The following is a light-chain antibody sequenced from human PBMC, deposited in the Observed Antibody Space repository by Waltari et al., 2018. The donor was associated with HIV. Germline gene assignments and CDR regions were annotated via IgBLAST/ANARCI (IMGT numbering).Light chain of an antibody. CDR3: SAWDYSLSARV. CDR2: GDS. V-gene: IGLV1-36*01. J-gene: IGLJ3*02. CDR1: SNNIGAYA. Sequence: QSALTQEASVSGTVGQKVTLSCTGNSNNIGAYAVGWYQQISHGAPKTVMFGDSLPPVIPDRFSPSQSGTTAYLPISGLQPEDEADYYCSAWDYSLSARVFGGGTRLTVL.